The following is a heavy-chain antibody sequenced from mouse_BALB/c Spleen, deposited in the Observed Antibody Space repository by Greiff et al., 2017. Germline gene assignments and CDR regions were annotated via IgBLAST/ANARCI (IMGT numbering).Heavy chain of an antibody. Sequence: VKLVESGPSLVQPSQSLSITCTVSGFSLTSYGVHWVRQSPGKGLEWLGVIWSGGSTDYNAAFMSRLSITKDNSKSQVFFKMNSLQADDTAIYYCAKNYHYGSSWFAYWGQGTLVTVSA. V-gene: IGHV2-5-1*01. CDR3: AKNYHYGSSWFAY. CDR1: GFSLTSYG. CDR2: IWSGGST. D-gene: IGHD1-1*01. J-gene: IGHJ3*01.